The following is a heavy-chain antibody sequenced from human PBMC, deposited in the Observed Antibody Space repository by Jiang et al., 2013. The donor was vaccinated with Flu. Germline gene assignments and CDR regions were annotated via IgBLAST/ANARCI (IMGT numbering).Heavy chain of an antibody. CDR1: GDTFSSYS. CDR3: ARDGIVVSGIDAFDI. D-gene: IGHD6-19*01. J-gene: IGHJ3*02. V-gene: IGHV1-69*06. Sequence: SGAEVKKPGSSVKVSCKAAGDTFSSYSITWVRQAPGQGLEWMEGSIPIFDTPNYAQKFQGRVTITADKTXSTVYMGTEQPEISRHGRVYCARDGIVVSGIDAFDIWGQ. CDR2: SIPIFDTP.